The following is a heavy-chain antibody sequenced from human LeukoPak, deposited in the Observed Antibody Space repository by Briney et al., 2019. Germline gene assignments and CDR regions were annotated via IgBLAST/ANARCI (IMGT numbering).Heavy chain of an antibody. V-gene: IGHV1-69*04. D-gene: IGHD3-9*01. CDR2: IIPILGIA. CDR1: GGTFSSYA. CDR3: AREGTVLRYFDWYFDY. Sequence: ASVKVSCKASGGTFSSYAISWVRQAPGQGLEWMGRIIPILGIANYAQKFQGRVTITADKSTSTAYMELSSLRSEDTAVYYCAREGTVLRYFDWYFDYWGQGTLVTVSS. J-gene: IGHJ4*02.